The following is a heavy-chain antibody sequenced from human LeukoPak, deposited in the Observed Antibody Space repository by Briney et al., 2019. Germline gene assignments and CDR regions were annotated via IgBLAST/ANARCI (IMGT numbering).Heavy chain of an antibody. CDR3: ASPGIAVAGPFDY. D-gene: IGHD6-19*01. J-gene: IGHJ4*02. CDR2: IIPIFGTA. CDR1: GGTFSSYA. Sequence: SVKVSCKGSGGTFSSYAISSVRQAPGQELEWVGGIIPIFGTANYAQKFQGRVTITADESTSTAYMELSSLRSEDTAVYYCASPGIAVAGPFDYWGQGTLVTVSS. V-gene: IGHV1-69*13.